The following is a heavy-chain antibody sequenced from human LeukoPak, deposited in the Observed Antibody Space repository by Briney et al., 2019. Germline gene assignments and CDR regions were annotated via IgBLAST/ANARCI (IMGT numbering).Heavy chain of an antibody. CDR1: GYSFTSYW. J-gene: IGHJ4*02. V-gene: IGHV5-51*01. D-gene: IGHD6-19*01. CDR3: ARQAVVGPIGFDY. Sequence: GESLKISCKGSGYSFTSYWIGWVRQMPGKDLEWMGIIDPSDSDTRYSPSFQGQVTISADKSISTAYLQWSSLKASDTAMYYCARQAVVGPIGFDYWGQGTLVTVSS. CDR2: IDPSDSDT.